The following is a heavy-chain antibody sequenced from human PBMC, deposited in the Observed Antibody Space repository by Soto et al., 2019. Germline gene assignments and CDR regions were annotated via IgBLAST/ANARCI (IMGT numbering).Heavy chain of an antibody. CDR2: IIPILGIA. D-gene: IGHD2-2*03. V-gene: IGHV1-69*04. Sequence: SVKVSCKASGGTFSSYTISWVRQAPGQGLEWMGRIIPILGIANYAQKFQGRVTITADKSTSTAYMELSSLRSEDTAVYYCARDGYCSSTSRYPFDYWGQGTLVTVSS. J-gene: IGHJ4*02. CDR3: ARDGYCSSTSRYPFDY. CDR1: GGTFSSYT.